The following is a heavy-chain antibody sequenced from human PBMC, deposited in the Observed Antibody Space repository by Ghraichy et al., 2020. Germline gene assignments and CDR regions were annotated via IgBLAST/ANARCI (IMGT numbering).Heavy chain of an antibody. Sequence: ASVKVSCQVSGYTLTELSMHWVRQAPGKGLEWMGGFDPEDGETIYAQKFQGRVTMTEDTSTDTAYMELSSLRSEDTAVYYCATGWEFQDIVVVPALYYYYGMDVWGQGTTVTVSS. CDR3: ATGWEFQDIVVVPALYYYYGMDV. CDR1: GYTLTELS. CDR2: FDPEDGET. J-gene: IGHJ6*02. D-gene: IGHD2-2*01. V-gene: IGHV1-24*01.